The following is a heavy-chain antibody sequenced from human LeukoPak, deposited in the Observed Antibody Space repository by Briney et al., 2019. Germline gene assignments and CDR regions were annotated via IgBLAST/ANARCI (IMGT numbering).Heavy chain of an antibody. V-gene: IGHV1-2*02. CDR3: TRDRERSRSGWSDIFDY. CDR1: GYTFTGYY. Sequence: EASVKVSCKASGYTFTGYYMHWVRQAPGQGLEWMGWINPNSGGTNYAQKFQGRVTMTRDTSISTAYMELSRLRSDDTAVYYCTRDRERSRSGWSDIFDYWGQGTLVPVSS. CDR2: INPNSGGT. J-gene: IGHJ4*02. D-gene: IGHD6-19*01.